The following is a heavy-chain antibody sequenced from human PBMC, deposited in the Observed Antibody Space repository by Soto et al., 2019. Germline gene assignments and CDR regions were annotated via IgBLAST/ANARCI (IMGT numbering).Heavy chain of an antibody. CDR3: ARGPNRRDNIVATMVAFDI. D-gene: IGHD5-12*01. Sequence: SQTLSLTCAVYGRSFSGYYWSGISQPPGKGLEWIGEINHSGSTKYNPSLKSRVTISVDTSKNQFSLKLSSVTAADTAVYYCARGPNRRDNIVATMVAFDIWGQGTMVTVSS. CDR1: GRSFSGYY. J-gene: IGHJ3*02. V-gene: IGHV4-34*01. CDR2: INHSGST.